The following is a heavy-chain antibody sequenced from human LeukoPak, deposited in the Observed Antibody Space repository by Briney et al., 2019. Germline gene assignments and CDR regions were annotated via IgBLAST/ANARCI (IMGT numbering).Heavy chain of an antibody. CDR2: INQDGSEK. CDR3: ARDLDPSSSPFPYYFDY. J-gene: IGHJ4*02. CDR1: GFTFSTYW. D-gene: IGHD6-6*01. Sequence: GSLRLSCAASGFTFSTYWMSWVRQAPGKGLEWVANINQDGSEKYYVDSVKGRFTISRDNAKNSLYLQMNSLRAVDTAVYYCARDLDPSSSPFPYYFDYWGQGTLVTVSS. V-gene: IGHV3-7*01.